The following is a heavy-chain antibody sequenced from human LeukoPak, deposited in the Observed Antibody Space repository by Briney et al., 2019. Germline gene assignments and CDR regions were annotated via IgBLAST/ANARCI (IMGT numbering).Heavy chain of an antibody. V-gene: IGHV4-59*01. CDR1: GGSISSYY. D-gene: IGHD3-10*01. CDR3: ARVYGSDAFDI. Sequence: SETLSLTCTVPGGSISSYYWSWIRQPPGKGLEWIGYIYYSGSTNYNPSLKSRVTISVDTSKNQFSLKLSSVTAADTAVYYCARVYGSDAFDIWGQGTMVTVSS. J-gene: IGHJ3*02. CDR2: IYYSGST.